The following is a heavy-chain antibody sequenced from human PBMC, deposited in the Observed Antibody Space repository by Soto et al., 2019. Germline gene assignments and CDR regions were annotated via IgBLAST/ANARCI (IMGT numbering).Heavy chain of an antibody. V-gene: IGHV4-34*01. D-gene: IGHD3-22*01. CDR3: ARASYYYDSSGYYCFDD. Sequence: LSLTCAVYGGSFSGYYWSWIRQPPGKGLEWIGEINHSGSTNYNPSLKSRVTISVDTSKNQFSLKLSSVTAADTAVYYCARASYYYDSSGYYCFDDWGQGTLVTVSS. CDR1: GGSFSGYY. CDR2: INHSGST. J-gene: IGHJ4*02.